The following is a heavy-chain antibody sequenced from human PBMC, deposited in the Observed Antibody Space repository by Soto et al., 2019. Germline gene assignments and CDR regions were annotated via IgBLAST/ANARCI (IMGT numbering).Heavy chain of an antibody. J-gene: IGHJ4*02. CDR1: GDC. CDR2: IYHSGST. V-gene: IGHV4-30-2*01. CDR3: ARGYYDSSGYRYFDY. D-gene: IGHD3-22*01. Sequence: GDCCIIIQKTPGKGLEWIGYIYHSGSTYYNPSLKSRVTISVDRSKNQFSLKLSSVTAADTAVYYCARGYYDSSGYRYFDYWGQGTLVTVSS.